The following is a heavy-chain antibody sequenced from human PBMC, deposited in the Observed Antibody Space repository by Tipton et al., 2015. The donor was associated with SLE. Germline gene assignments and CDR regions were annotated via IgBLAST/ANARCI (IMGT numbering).Heavy chain of an antibody. D-gene: IGHD3-10*01. V-gene: IGHV3-30*02. CDR1: GFTFSSYG. J-gene: IGHJ3*02. CDR2: IRYDGSNK. Sequence: SLRLSCAASGFTFSSYGMHWVRQAPGKGLEWVAFIRYDGSNKYYADSVKGRFTISRDNSKNTLYLQMNSLRAEDTAEYYCAKDKSLWDAFDIWGQGTMVTVSS. CDR3: AKDKSLWDAFDI.